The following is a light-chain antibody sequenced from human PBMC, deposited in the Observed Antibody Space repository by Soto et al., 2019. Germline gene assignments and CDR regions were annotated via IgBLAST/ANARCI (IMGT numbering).Light chain of an antibody. CDR2: EGS. CDR1: SSDIGSYNL. Sequence: QSALTQPASVSGSPGQSITISCTGSSSDIGSYNLVSWYQHHPGKAPKLMIYEGSKRPSGVSNRFSGSKPGNTASLTISGLQAEDEADYYCCSHVGRSTLLFGGGTQLTVL. J-gene: IGLJ3*02. V-gene: IGLV2-23*01. CDR3: CSHVGRSTLL.